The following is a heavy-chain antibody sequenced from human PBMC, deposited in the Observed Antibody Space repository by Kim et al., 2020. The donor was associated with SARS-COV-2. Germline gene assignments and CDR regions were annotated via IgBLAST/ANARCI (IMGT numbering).Heavy chain of an antibody. Sequence: ASVKVSCKASGYTFTSYAMHWVRQAPGQRLEWMGWIDAGNGNTKYSQKFQGRVTITRDTSASTAYMELSSLRSEDTAVYYCARSPDIVATISLDYWGQGTLVTVSS. J-gene: IGHJ4*02. D-gene: IGHD5-12*01. CDR3: ARSPDIVATISLDY. V-gene: IGHV1-3*01. CDR2: IDAGNGNT. CDR1: GYTFTSYA.